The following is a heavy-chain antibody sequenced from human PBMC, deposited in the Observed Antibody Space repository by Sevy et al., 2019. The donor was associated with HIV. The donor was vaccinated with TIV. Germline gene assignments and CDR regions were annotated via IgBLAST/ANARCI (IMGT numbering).Heavy chain of an antibody. D-gene: IGHD3-3*01. CDR2: FDPEDGET. V-gene: IGHV1-24*01. CDR3: ATLDFWSDYPLYGMDV. CDR1: GYTLSKLS. J-gene: IGHJ6*02. Sequence: ASVKVSCMVSGYTLSKLSMHWVRQAPGKGPEWMGGFDPEDGETIYAQKFQGRVTMNEDTSTDTAYMELSSLRSEDTAVYYCATLDFWSDYPLYGMDVWGHGTTVTVSS.